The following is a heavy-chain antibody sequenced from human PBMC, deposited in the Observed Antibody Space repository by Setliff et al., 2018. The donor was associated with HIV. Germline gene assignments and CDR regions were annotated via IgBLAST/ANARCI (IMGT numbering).Heavy chain of an antibody. J-gene: IGHJ4*02. CDR2: INHSGST. Sequence: PSETLSLTCAVYGGSFNGYYWSWIRQPPGKGLEWIGEINHSGSTNYNPSLKSRVTISVDTSKKQFSLKLSSVTAADTAVYYCARRPYYFDYWGQGTLVTVSS. V-gene: IGHV4-34*01. CDR1: GGSFNGYY. CDR3: ARRPYYFDY.